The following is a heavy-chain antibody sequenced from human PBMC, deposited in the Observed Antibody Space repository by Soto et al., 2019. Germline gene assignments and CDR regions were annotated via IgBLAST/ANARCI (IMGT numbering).Heavy chain of an antibody. J-gene: IGHJ4*02. D-gene: IGHD3-3*01. CDR3: ARGSAVTVSHFPDYFDY. V-gene: IGHV3-7*01. Sequence: EVQLVESGGGLVQPGGSLRLSCEASGFTFSSYWMSWVRQAPGKGLAWVANIKQDGSEKYYVESVKGQFTISRDNAKNSLYLLMTSLSTDHTAVYYCARGSAVTVSHFPDYFDYWGQGTLVTVSS. CDR2: IKQDGSEK. CDR1: GFTFSSYW.